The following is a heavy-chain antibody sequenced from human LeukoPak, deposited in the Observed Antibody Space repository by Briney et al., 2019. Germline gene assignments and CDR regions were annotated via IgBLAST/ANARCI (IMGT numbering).Heavy chain of an antibody. J-gene: IGHJ3*02. V-gene: IGHV3-48*03. CDR2: ISSSGSTM. CDR3: ARDWNPHDAFDI. D-gene: IGHD1-1*01. CDR1: GFTFSNYE. Sequence: GGSLRLSCAASGFTFSNYEMNWVRQAPGKGLVRVSYISSSGSTMYYADSVKGRFTISRDNAKNSLYLQMSSLRAEDTAVYYCARDWNPHDAFDIWGQGTMVTVSS.